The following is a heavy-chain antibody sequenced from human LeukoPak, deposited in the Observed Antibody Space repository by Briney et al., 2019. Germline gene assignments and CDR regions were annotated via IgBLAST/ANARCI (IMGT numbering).Heavy chain of an antibody. CDR2: IHYSGSS. V-gene: IGHV4-59*12. J-gene: IGHJ4*02. CDR3: ARVGALGYYDSSGYYPTEN. Sequence: SETLSLTCAVSGGSISTYYWSWIRQPPGKGLEWIGYIHYSGSSNYNPSLKSRVTVSVDTSKNQFSLKLSSVTAADTAVYYCARVGALGYYDSSGYYPTENWGQGTLVTVSS. CDR1: GGSISTYY. D-gene: IGHD3-22*01.